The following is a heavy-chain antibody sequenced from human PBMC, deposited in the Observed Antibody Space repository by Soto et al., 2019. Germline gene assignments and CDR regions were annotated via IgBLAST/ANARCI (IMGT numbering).Heavy chain of an antibody. Sequence: GGSLRLSCAASGFTFSIAWMTWVRQVPGKGLEWVGRIKSKTDGGTTDYAAPVKGRFTISRDDSKNTVYLQMNSLKTEDTAVYYCAKSPGMYYYDSSGYYHYDYWGQGTLVTVSS. CDR3: AKSPGMYYYDSSGYYHYDY. CDR1: GFTFSIAW. D-gene: IGHD3-22*01. V-gene: IGHV3-15*01. CDR2: IKSKTDGGTT. J-gene: IGHJ4*02.